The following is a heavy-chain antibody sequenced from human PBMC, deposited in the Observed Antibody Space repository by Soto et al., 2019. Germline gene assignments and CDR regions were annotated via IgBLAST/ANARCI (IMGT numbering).Heavy chain of an antibody. CDR2: ISYDGSNK. CDR1: GFTFSSYA. V-gene: IGHV3-30-3*01. J-gene: IGHJ6*02. CDR3: ARDGGYCSSTSCYIHGYYYYYGMDV. Sequence: GGSLRLSCAASGFTFSSYAMHWVRQAPGKGLEWVAVISYDGSNKYYADSVKGRFTISRDNSKNTLYLQMNSLRAEDTAVYYCARDGGYCSSTSCYIHGYYYYYGMDVWGQGTTVTVSS. D-gene: IGHD2-2*02.